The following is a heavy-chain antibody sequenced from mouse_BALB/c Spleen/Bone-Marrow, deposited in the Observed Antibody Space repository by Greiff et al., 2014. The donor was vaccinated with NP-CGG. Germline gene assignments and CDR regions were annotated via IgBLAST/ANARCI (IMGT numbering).Heavy chain of an antibody. D-gene: IGHD2-1*01. CDR3: AKNLRGNYVRAMDY. Sequence: QVQLQQSGPGLVQPSQSLSITCTVSGFSLTSYGVHWVRQSPGKGLEWLGVIWRGGSTDYNAAFMSRLSITKDNSKSQVFFKMSSLQADDTAIYYCAKNLRGNYVRAMDYWGQGTSVTVSS. CDR1: GFSLTSYG. V-gene: IGHV2-5*01. CDR2: IWRGGST. J-gene: IGHJ4*01.